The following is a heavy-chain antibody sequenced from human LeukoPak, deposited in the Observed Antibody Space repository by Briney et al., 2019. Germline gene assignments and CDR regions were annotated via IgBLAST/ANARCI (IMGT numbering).Heavy chain of an antibody. D-gene: IGHD2-8*01. CDR2: IYSGGST. CDR1: GFSVSANF. CDR3: ARRRALPTQPNYGLDV. V-gene: IGHV3-66*01. J-gene: IGHJ6*02. Sequence: GGSLRLSCAASGFSVSANFMTWVRQAPGKGLEWVSVIYSGGSTYYADSVKGRSTISRDNSKNMLYLQMNSLRTEDTAVYYCARRRALPTQPNYGLDVWGQGTTVTVSS.